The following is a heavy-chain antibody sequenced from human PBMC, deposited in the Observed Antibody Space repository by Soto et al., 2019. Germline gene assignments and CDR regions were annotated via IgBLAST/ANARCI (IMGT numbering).Heavy chain of an antibody. V-gene: IGHV3-49*04. CDR1: GFTFGDYA. CDR3: KVEYYYDSSGYYRFDY. CDR2: IRSKAYGGTT. Sequence: PGGSLRLSCTASGFTFGDYAMSWVRQAPGKGLEWVGFIRSKAYGGTTEYAASVKGRFTISRDDSKSIAYLQMNSLKTEDTAVYYCKVEYYYDSSGYYRFDYWGQGTLVTVSS. D-gene: IGHD3-22*01. J-gene: IGHJ4*02.